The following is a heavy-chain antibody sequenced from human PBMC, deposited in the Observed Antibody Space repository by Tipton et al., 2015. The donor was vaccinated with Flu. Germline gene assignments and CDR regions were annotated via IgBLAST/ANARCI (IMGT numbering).Heavy chain of an antibody. D-gene: IGHD1-26*01. CDR3: ARYGTYDGSRYFQH. J-gene: IGHJ1*01. CDR1: GGSISSYY. CDR2: IYYSGST. V-gene: IGHV4-59*01. Sequence: TLSLTCTVSGGSISSYYWSWVRQPPGKGLEWIGYIYYSGSTNYNPSLKSRATISVDTSKNQFSLKLSSVTAADTAVYYCARYGTYDGSRYFQHWGQGTLVTVFS.